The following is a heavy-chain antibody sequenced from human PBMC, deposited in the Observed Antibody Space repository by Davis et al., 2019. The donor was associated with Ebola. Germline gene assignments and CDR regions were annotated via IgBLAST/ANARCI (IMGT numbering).Heavy chain of an antibody. V-gene: IGHV3-33*01. CDR3: AREGAMEGGDGMDV. CDR2: IWYDGSNK. CDR1: GFTFSSYG. J-gene: IGHJ6*02. Sequence: GGSLRLSCAASGFTFSSYGMHWVRQAPGKGLEWVAVIWYDGSNKYYADSVKGRFTISRDNSKNTLYLQMNSLRAEDTAVYYCAREGAMEGGDGMDVWGQGTTVTVSS. D-gene: IGHD5-18*01.